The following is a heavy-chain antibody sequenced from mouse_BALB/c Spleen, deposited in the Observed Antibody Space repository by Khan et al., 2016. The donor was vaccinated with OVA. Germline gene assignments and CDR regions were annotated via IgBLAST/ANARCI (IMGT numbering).Heavy chain of an antibody. CDR3: AIYVGSRLAY. V-gene: IGHV1-80*01. CDR2: IFPGNDDA. J-gene: IGHJ3*01. CDR1: GYTFSSSW. Sequence: QVQLKESGAELVRPGSSVKISCKASGYTFSSSWMNWVKQRPGQGLEWIGQIFPGNDDADYNGKFKGKATLTADKSSRTAYMQLTSLTSEDSAVYICAIYVGSRLAYWGQGTLVTVSA. D-gene: IGHD1-1*01.